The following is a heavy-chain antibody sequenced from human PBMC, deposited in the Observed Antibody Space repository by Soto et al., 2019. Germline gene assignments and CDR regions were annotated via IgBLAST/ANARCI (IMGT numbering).Heavy chain of an antibody. CDR3: ARGQRGYSYGRPTWFDP. D-gene: IGHD5-18*01. CDR1: GGSFSGYY. J-gene: IGHJ5*02. CDR2: IDHSGST. V-gene: IGHV4-34*01. Sequence: QVQLQQWGAGLLKPSETLSLTCAVSGGSFSGYYWSWIRQPPGKGLEWIGEIDHSGSTTYKPSLKSRLTISVDRAKNQSSLKLSSATAADTAVYYCARGQRGYSYGRPTWFDPSGQGTLVTVSS.